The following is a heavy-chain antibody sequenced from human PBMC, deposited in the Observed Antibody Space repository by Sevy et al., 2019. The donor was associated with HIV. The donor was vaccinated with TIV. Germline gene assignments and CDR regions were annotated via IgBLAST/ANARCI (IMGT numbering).Heavy chain of an antibody. CDR2: IDPRGEER. J-gene: IGHJ5*01. CDR1: GFNFDTFW. Sequence: GGSLRLSCAASGFNFDTFWMCWVRQAPGRGLEWVASIDPRGEERDHLDSLKGRFTISRDNAKNYLYLEMHSLKGDDTGVYYCVRVVWDVLVVPAATPSPWLDSWGQGTLVTVSS. CDR3: VRVVWDVLVVPAATPSPWLDS. V-gene: IGHV3-7*01. D-gene: IGHD3-16*02.